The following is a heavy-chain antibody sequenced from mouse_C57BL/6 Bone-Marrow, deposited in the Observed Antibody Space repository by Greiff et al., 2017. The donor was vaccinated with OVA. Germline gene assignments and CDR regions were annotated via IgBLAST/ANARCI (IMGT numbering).Heavy chain of an antibody. J-gene: IGHJ4*01. V-gene: IGHV1-87*01. D-gene: IGHD3-2*02. Sequence: QVQLQQSGPELARPWASVKISCQAFYTFSRRVHFAIRDTNYWMQWVKQRPGQGLEWIGAIYPGNGDTSYNQKFKGKATLTADKSSSTAYMQLSSLTSEDSAVYYCAIGGQLRLRNRYYAMDYWGQGTSVTVSS. CDR3: SEDSAVYYCAIGGQLRLRNRYYAMDY. CDR1: YTFSRRVH. CDR2: GQGLEWIG.